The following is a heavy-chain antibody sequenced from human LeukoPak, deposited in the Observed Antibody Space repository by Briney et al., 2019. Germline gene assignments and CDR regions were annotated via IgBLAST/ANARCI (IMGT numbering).Heavy chain of an antibody. CDR1: GGSISSGSYY. D-gene: IGHD3-10*01. J-gene: IGHJ4*02. CDR2: IYTSGST. CDR3: ARGYYGSGSYFDY. V-gene: IGHV4-61*02. Sequence: SQTLSLTCTVSGGSISSGSYYWSWIRQPAGKGLEWIERIYTSGSTNYNPSLKSRVTISVDTSKNQFSLKLSSVPAADTAVYYCARGYYGSGSYFDYWGQGTLVTVSS.